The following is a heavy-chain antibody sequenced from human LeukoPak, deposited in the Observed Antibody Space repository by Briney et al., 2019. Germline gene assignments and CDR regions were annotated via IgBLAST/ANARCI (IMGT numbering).Heavy chain of an antibody. CDR1: GFTFDDYA. J-gene: IGHJ3*02. CDR3: AKGREMSRITMVRGVPDAFDI. V-gene: IGHV3-23*01. CDR2: ISGSGGST. Sequence: GGSLRLSCAASGFTFDDYAMSWVRQAPGKGLEWVSAISGSGGSTYYADSVKGRFTISRDNSKNTLYLQMNSLRAEDTAVYYCAKGREMSRITMVRGVPDAFDIWGQGTMVTVSS. D-gene: IGHD3-10*01.